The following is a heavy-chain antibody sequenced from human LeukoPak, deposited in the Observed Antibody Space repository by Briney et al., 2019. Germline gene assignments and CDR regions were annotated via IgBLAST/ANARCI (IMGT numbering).Heavy chain of an antibody. CDR1: GGSISSGGYS. J-gene: IGHJ6*03. CDR3: ARDSIAAAGNLYYYYYMDV. CDR2: IYHSGST. Sequence: SETLSLTCAVSGGSISSGGYSWGWVRQPPGEGLEWVGYIYHSGSTYYNPSLQSRVTISLDRSKNQFSLKLSSVTAADTAVYYCARDSIAAAGNLYYYYYMDVWGKGTTVTVSS. D-gene: IGHD6-13*01. V-gene: IGHV4-30-2*01.